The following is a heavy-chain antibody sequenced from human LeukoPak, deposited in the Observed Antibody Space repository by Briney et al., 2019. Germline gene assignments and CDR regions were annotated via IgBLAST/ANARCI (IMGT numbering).Heavy chain of an antibody. J-gene: IGHJ6*02. CDR2: IIPIFGTA. CDR3: ARADLGYCSGGSCYGMDV. D-gene: IGHD2-15*01. Sequence: SVKVSCKASGGTFSNYAISWVRQAPGQGLEWMGGIIPIFGTANYAQKFQGRVTITADESTSTAYMELSSLRSEDTAVYYCARADLGYCSGGSCYGMDVWGQGTTVTVSS. CDR1: GGTFSNYA. V-gene: IGHV1-69*01.